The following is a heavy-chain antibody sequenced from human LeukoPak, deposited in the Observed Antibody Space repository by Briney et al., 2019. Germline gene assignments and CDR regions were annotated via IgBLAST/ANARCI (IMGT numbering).Heavy chain of an antibody. D-gene: IGHD2-21*02. CDR3: ASTPISPVGGMDV. CDR1: GFTFSSYW. J-gene: IGHJ6*02. Sequence: GGSLRLSCAASGFTFSSYWMSWVRQAPGKGLEWVANIKQDGGDKYYVDSVKGRFTISRDSAKNSLYLQVNSLRAEDTAVYYCASTPISPVGGMDVWGQGTTVTVSS. V-gene: IGHV3-7*02. CDR2: IKQDGGDK.